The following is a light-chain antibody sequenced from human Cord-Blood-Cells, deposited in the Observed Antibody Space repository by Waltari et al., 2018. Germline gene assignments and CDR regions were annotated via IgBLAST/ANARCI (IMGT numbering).Light chain of an antibody. J-gene: IGKJ2*01. V-gene: IGKV1-5*01. CDR2: DAS. Sequence: DIQMTQSPSTLPASVGDRVTITCRASQSISSWLAWYQQKPGKAPKLLIYDASSLESGVPSRFGGSGSGTEFTLTISSLQPDDFATYYCQQYNSYPYTFGQGTKLEIK. CDR1: QSISSW. CDR3: QQYNSYPYT.